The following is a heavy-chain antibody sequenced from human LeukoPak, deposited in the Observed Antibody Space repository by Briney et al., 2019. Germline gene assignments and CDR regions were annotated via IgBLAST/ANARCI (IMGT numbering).Heavy chain of an antibody. CDR2: ISSSGSTI. Sequence: GGSLRLSCAASGFTFSSYETNWVRQAPGKGLEWVSYISSSGSTIYYADSVKGRFTISRDNAKNSLYLQMNSLRAEDTAVYYCARDRPAPHFDWLLSDYYYYGMDVWGQGTTVTVSS. CDR3: ARDRPAPHFDWLLSDYYYYGMDV. CDR1: GFTFSSYE. V-gene: IGHV3-48*03. J-gene: IGHJ6*02. D-gene: IGHD3-9*01.